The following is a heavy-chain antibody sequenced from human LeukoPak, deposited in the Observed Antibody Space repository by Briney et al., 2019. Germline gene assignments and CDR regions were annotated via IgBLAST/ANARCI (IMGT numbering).Heavy chain of an antibody. CDR3: ARDDADSAYADGDY. CDR2: IIPLLGIA. D-gene: IGHD5-12*01. CDR1: GGIFSSYT. Sequence: SVKVSCKASGGIFSSYTISWVRQAPGQGLEWMGKIIPLLGIANYAQKFQGRVTIIADKSTSTAYMELSSLRSEDTAVYYCARDDADSAYADGDYWGQGTLVTVSS. V-gene: IGHV1-69*04. J-gene: IGHJ4*02.